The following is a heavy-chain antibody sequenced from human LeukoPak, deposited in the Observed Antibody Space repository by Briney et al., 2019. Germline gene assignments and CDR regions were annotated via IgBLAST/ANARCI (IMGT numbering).Heavy chain of an antibody. J-gene: IGHJ4*02. Sequence: GGSLRLSCAASGFTFSSYTMNWVRQAPGKGLEWVSSISSSSSYIYYADSLKGRFTISRDNAKNSLYQQMNSLRAEDTAVYYCAKDKLQLLILDYFDYWGQGTLVTVSS. CDR1: GFTFSSYT. CDR3: AKDKLQLLILDYFDY. V-gene: IGHV3-21*01. D-gene: IGHD4-11*01. CDR2: ISSSSSYI.